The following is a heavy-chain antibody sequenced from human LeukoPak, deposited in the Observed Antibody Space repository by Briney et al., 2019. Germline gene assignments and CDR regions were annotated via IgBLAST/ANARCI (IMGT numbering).Heavy chain of an antibody. CDR1: GGSISSSSYY. V-gene: IGHV4-39*07. CDR3: ASVSGVTPRAFDI. J-gene: IGHJ3*02. D-gene: IGHD3-10*01. CDR2: IYYSGST. Sequence: SETLSLTCTVSGGSISSSSYYWGWIRQPPGKGLEWIGSIYYSGSTYYNPSLKSRATISVDTSKNQFSLKLSSVTAADTAVYYCASVSGVTPRAFDIWGQGTMVTVSS.